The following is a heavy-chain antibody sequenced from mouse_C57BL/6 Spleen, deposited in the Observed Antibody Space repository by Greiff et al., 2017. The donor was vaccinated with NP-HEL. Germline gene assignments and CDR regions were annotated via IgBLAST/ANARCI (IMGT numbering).Heavy chain of an antibody. Sequence: VQLQQSGASVKMSCKASGYTFTSYWITWVKQRPGQGLEWIGDIYPGSGSTNYNEKFKSKATLTVDTSSSTAYMQLSSLTSEDSAVYYCARYGPDYWGQGTTLTVSS. V-gene: IGHV1-55*01. J-gene: IGHJ2*01. CDR2: IYPGSGST. CDR3: ARYGPDY. CDR1: GYTFTSYW. D-gene: IGHD1-1*02.